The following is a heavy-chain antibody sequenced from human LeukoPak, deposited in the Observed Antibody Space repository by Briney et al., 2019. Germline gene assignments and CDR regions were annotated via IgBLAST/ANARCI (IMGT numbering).Heavy chain of an antibody. CDR3: ARDRAAAGLDY. J-gene: IGHJ4*02. Sequence: GGSLRLSCAASGFTVSSNYMSWVRQAPGKGLEWVSVIYSGGSTYYADSVKGRFTISRDNSKNTLYLQMNSLRAEDTAVYYCARDRAAAGLDYWGQGTLVTVPS. CDR2: IYSGGST. CDR1: GFTVSSNY. V-gene: IGHV3-53*01. D-gene: IGHD6-13*01.